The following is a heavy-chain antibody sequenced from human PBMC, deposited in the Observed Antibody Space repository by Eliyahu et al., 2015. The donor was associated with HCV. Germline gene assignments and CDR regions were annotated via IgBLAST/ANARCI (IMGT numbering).Heavy chain of an antibody. V-gene: IGHV1-69*01. CDR1: GGTFSSYA. J-gene: IGHJ4*02. CDR2: IIPIFGTA. CDR3: AAVLPAPINSGYDQGHYFDY. D-gene: IGHD5-12*01. Sequence: EVKKPGSSVKVSCKASGGTFSSYAISWVRQAPGQGLEWMGGIIPIFGTANYAQKFQGRVTITADESTSTAYMELSSLRSEDTAVYYCAAVLPAPINSGYDQGHYFDYWGQGTLVTVSS.